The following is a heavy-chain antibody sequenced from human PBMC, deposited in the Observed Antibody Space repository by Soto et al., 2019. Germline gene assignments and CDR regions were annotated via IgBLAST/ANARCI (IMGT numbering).Heavy chain of an antibody. CDR3: ARGGRYCSSTSCHRASYYFDY. V-gene: IGHV4-34*01. CDR1: GGSFSGYY. J-gene: IGHJ4*02. Sequence: SETLSLTCAVYGGSFSGYYWSWIRQPPGKGLEWIGEINHSGSTNYNPSLKSRVTISVDTSKNQFSLKLSSVTAADTAVYYCARGGRYCSSTSCHRASYYFDYWGQGPLVTVS. CDR2: INHSGST. D-gene: IGHD2-2*01.